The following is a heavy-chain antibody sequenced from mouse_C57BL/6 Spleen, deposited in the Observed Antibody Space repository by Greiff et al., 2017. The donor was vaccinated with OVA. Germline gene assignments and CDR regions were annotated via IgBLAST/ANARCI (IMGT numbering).Heavy chain of an antibody. J-gene: IGHJ4*01. Sequence: EVMLVESGGGLVQPGGSLSLSCAASGFTFTDYYMSWVRQPPGKALEWLGFIRNKANGYTTEYSASVKGRFTISRDNSQSILYLQMNALRAEDSATYYCARSETAQAYYAMDYWGQGTSVTVSS. V-gene: IGHV7-3*01. CDR3: ARSETAQAYYAMDY. D-gene: IGHD3-2*02. CDR1: GFTFTDYY. CDR2: IRNKANGYTT.